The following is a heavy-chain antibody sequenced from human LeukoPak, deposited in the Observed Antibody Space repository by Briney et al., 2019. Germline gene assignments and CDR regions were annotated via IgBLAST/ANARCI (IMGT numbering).Heavy chain of an antibody. D-gene: IGHD3-3*01. CDR1: GYTFTSYA. V-gene: IGHV1-3*01. Sequence: ASVKVSCKASGYTFTSYAMHWVRQAPGQRLEWMGWINAGNGNTKYSQKFQGRVTITRDTSTSTAYMELRSLRPDDTAVYYCARARSKAYYDFWSGDNGGYFDYWGQGTLVTVSS. CDR3: ARARSKAYYDFWSGDNGGYFDY. CDR2: INAGNGNT. J-gene: IGHJ4*02.